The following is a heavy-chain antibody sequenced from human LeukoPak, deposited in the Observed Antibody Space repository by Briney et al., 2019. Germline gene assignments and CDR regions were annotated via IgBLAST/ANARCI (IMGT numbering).Heavy chain of an antibody. Sequence: GGSLRLSCAASGFTFSSYAMSWVRQAPGKGLEWVSAISGSGGRTYYADSVKGRFTISRDNSKNTLYLQMNSLRAEDTAVYYCAKASGGYCSSTSCYPMGDYFDYWGQGTLVTVSS. CDR1: GFTFSSYA. CDR2: ISGSGGRT. J-gene: IGHJ4*02. V-gene: IGHV3-23*01. D-gene: IGHD2-2*01. CDR3: AKASGGYCSSTSCYPMGDYFDY.